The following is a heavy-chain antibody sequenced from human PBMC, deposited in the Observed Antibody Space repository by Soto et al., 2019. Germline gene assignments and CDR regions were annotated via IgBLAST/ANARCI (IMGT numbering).Heavy chain of an antibody. CDR1: GFTFSTYA. J-gene: IGHJ4*02. Sequence: VGSLRLSCAASGFTFSTYAMIWVRQAPGKGLEWVSVITGSGGSTYYADSVKGQFTISRDTSKNTLFLQMNSLRAEDTAVYYCAKDRYGDYGGIDYWGQGTMVTVSS. V-gene: IGHV3-23*01. CDR3: AKDRYGDYGGIDY. CDR2: ITGSGGST. D-gene: IGHD4-17*01.